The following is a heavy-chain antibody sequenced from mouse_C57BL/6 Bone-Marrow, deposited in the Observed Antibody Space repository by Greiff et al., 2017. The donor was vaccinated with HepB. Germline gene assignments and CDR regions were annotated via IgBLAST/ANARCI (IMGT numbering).Heavy chain of an antibody. V-gene: IGHV1-67*01. CDR3: ARPVITTVVATRGYAMDY. J-gene: IGHJ4*01. Sequence: QVQLQQSGPELVRPGVSVKISCKGSGYTFTDYAMHWVKQSHAKSLEWIGVISTYYGDASYNQKFKDKATMTVDKSSSTAYMELARLTSEDSAVYYCARPVITTVVATRGYAMDYWGQGTSVTVSS. CDR1: GYTFTDYA. D-gene: IGHD1-1*01. CDR2: ISTYYGDA.